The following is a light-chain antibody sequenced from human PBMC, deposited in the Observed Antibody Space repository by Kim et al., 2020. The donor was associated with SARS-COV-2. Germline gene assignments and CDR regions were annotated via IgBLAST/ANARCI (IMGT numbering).Light chain of an antibody. V-gene: IGKV1-9*01. CDR1: QGMSSDY. CDR3: QQLNGYTYT. CDR2: GAS. Sequence: IQLTQSPSSLSASVGDRVTITCRASQGMSSDYLAWYQQKPGKAPKVLIYGASTLQSGVPSRFSGSGSRTDFTLTISSLQPEDFATYYCQQLNGYTYTFGGGTKVDIK. J-gene: IGKJ4*01.